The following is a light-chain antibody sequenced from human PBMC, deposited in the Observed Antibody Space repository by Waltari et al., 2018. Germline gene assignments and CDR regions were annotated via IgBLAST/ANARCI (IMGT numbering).Light chain of an antibody. CDR2: STS. V-gene: IGLV7-43*01. Sequence: HTVVTQELSLAVSPVGTVTVTSACSTGDVTSIYFSNWLQQKTGQAPRALIYSTSNKPSWTPVRFSGSPLGGKAALTLSGVQSEDEAEYYCLLYYGGVQLVFGGGTKLTVL. CDR3: LLYYGGVQLV. J-gene: IGLJ3*02. CDR1: TGDVTSIYF.